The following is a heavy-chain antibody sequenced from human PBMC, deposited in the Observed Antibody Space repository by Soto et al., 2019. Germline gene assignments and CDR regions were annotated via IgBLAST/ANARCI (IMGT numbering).Heavy chain of an antibody. J-gene: IGHJ3*01. CDR1: GYTFTRNG. Sequence: ASEKVSCKASGYTFTRNGISWVRQAPGQGLEWMGWISADKGNTNYAEKLQGRVTMTRDTSTSTVYMELRSLRSEDTAVYFCAGDRAHGFSFWGQGTMVIVSS. CDR2: ISADKGNT. CDR3: AGDRAHGFSF. V-gene: IGHV1-18*01. D-gene: IGHD3-3*01.